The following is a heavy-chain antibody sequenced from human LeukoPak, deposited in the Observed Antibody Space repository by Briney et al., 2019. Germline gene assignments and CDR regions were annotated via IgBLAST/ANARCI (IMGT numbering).Heavy chain of an antibody. CDR1: GYTFTGYY. J-gene: IGHJ5*02. CDR3: ARVDSSSSAEFDP. Sequence: ASVKVSCKASGYTFTGYYMRWVRQAPGQGLEWMGWINPNSGGTNYAQKFQGRVTMTRDTSISTAYMELSRLRSDDTAVYYCARVDSSSSAEFDPWGQGTLVTVSS. D-gene: IGHD6-6*01. CDR2: INPNSGGT. V-gene: IGHV1-2*02.